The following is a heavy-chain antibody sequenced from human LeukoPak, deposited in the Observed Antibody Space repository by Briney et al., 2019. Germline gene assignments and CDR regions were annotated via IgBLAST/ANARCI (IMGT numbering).Heavy chain of an antibody. Sequence: GGSLRLSCAASGFTFSSYWMSWVRQAPGKGLEWVSAISGSGGSTYYADSVKGRFTISRDNSKNTLYLQMNSLRAEDTAVYYCAKDGSHGDYGFWGQGTLVTVSS. CDR1: GFTFSSYW. CDR3: AKDGSHGDYGF. J-gene: IGHJ4*02. CDR2: ISGSGGST. D-gene: IGHD4-17*01. V-gene: IGHV3-23*01.